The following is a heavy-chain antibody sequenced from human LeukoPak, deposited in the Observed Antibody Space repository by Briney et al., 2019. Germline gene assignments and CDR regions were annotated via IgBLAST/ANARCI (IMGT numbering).Heavy chain of an antibody. CDR1: GGSISSYY. V-gene: IGHV4-59*12. J-gene: IGHJ4*02. CDR3: ARDQATIFGVVTLSSYYFDY. D-gene: IGHD3-3*01. CDR2: IYYSGST. Sequence: SETLSLTCTVSGGSISSYYWSWIRQPPGKGLEWIGYIYYSGSTNCNPSLKSRVTISVDTSKNQFSLKLSSVTAADTAVYYCARDQATIFGVVTLSSYYFDYWGQGTLVTVSS.